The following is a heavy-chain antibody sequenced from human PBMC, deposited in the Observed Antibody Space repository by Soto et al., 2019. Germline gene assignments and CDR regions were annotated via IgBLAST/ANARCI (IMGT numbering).Heavy chain of an antibody. D-gene: IGHD6-19*01. CDR2: IYYREST. Sequence: QVQLQESGPGLVKPSQTLSLTCTVSGGSISSGDYYWSWIRQPPGKGLEWIGYIYYRESTYYNPSLKSRVTMTLDTTKNEFSLKLSSVTAADTAVYYSAQYSSARAFDIWGQGTMVTVSS. CDR1: GGSISSGDYY. J-gene: IGHJ3*02. V-gene: IGHV4-30-4*01. CDR3: AQYSSARAFDI.